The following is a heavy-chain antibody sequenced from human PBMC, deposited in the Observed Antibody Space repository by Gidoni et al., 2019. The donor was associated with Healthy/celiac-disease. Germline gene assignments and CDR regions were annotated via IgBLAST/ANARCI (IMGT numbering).Heavy chain of an antibody. Sequence: EVQLVESGGGLVQPGRSLRLSCPASGFTFDDYAMHWVRQAPGKGLGWVSGISWNSGSIGYADSVKGRFTISRDNAKNSLYLQMNSLRAEDTALYYCAKASLHYDSSFDYWGQGTLVTVSS. D-gene: IGHD3-3*01. CDR2: ISWNSGSI. CDR3: AKASLHYDSSFDY. V-gene: IGHV3-9*01. J-gene: IGHJ4*02. CDR1: GFTFDDYA.